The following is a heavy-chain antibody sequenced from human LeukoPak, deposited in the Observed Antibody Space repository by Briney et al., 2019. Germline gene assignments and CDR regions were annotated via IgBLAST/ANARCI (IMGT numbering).Heavy chain of an antibody. CDR1: GFTFSGSA. CDR2: IRSKANNYAA. D-gene: IGHD2-15*01. Sequence: QPVGSLKLSCVASGFTFSGSAIHWVRQASGKGLEWVGRIRSKANNYAAAYAASVEGRFTISRDDSKNTAFLQINALKTEDSAVYYCSASLKTYCSGGKCHSDYYYYGMDVWGQGTTVTVSS. V-gene: IGHV3-73*01. CDR3: SASLKTYCSGGKCHSDYYYYGMDV. J-gene: IGHJ6*02.